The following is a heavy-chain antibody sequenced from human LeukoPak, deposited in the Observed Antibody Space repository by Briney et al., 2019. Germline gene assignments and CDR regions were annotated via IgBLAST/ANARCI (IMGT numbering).Heavy chain of an antibody. Sequence: GGSLRLSCAASGFTFSSYAMSWVRQAPGKGLEWVSAISGSGGSTYYADSVKGRFTISRDNSKNTLYLQTNSLRAEDTAVYYCAKPLEVWWELLHEYFQHWGQGTLVTVSS. D-gene: IGHD1-26*01. CDR2: ISGSGGST. CDR1: GFTFSSYA. CDR3: AKPLEVWWELLHEYFQH. V-gene: IGHV3-23*01. J-gene: IGHJ1*01.